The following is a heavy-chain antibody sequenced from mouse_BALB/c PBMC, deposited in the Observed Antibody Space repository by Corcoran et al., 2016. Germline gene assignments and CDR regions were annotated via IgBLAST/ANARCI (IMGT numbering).Heavy chain of an antibody. CDR3: AHQYYCDY. Sequence: QVQLQQSGPELVKPGASVKMSCKASGYTFTDYVINWVRQRTGQGLEWIGELYPGSGSTYYNEKFKGKATLTADKSSSTAYMQLSSVTSEDAAVYCCAHQYYCDYWGQGTTLTVAS. CDR1: GYTFTDYV. V-gene: IGHV1-77*01. CDR2: LYPGSGST. J-gene: IGHJ2*01.